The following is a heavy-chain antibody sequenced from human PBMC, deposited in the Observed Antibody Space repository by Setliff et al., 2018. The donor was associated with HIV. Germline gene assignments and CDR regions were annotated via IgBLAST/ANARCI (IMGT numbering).Heavy chain of an antibody. CDR2: ISHSGETT. D-gene: IGHD1-26*01. CDR1: GFTFSTFA. Sequence: GGSLRLSCAASGFTFSTFAMSWVRQAPGKGLEWVSTISHSGETTYFADSVKGRFTISRDDAKSIAYLQMNSLKTEDTAVYYCTREVPSVGGYYYYYYMDVWGKGTTVTVSS. CDR3: TREVPSVGGYYYYYYMDV. V-gene: IGHV3-23*01. J-gene: IGHJ6*03.